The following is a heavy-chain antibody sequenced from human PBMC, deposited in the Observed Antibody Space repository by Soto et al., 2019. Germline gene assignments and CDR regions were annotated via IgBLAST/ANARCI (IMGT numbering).Heavy chain of an antibody. J-gene: IGHJ3*02. D-gene: IGHD3-22*01. CDR3: ARANTYYYDSSGYDAFDI. V-gene: IGHV3-33*01. Sequence: GGSLRLSCAASGFTFSSYGMHWVRQAPGKGLEWVAVIWYDGSNKYYADSVKGRFTISRDNSKNTLYLQMNSLRAEDTAVYYCARANTYYYDSSGYDAFDIWGQGTMVTVSS. CDR2: IWYDGSNK. CDR1: GFTFSSYG.